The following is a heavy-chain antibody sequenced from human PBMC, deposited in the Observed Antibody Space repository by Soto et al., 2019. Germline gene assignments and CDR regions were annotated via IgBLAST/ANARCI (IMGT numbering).Heavy chain of an antibody. CDR3: ARNRVPRPLRGYSGYDYYFDY. CDR1: GYKPSTWHNFTSYW. J-gene: IGHJ4*02. Sequence: GESLKISCKGSGYKPSTWHNFTSYWIAWVRQMPGEGLEWMGIIYPGDSDTRYSPSFQGQVTISADKSISTAYLQWSSLKASDTAMYYCARNRVPRPLRGYSGYDYYFDYWGQGTLVTVSS. CDR2: IYPGDSDT. V-gene: IGHV5-51*01. D-gene: IGHD5-12*01.